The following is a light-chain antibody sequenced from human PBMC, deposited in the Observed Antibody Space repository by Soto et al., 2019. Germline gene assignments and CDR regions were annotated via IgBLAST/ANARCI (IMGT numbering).Light chain of an antibody. J-gene: IGKJ5*01. CDR3: QQYNNWPPYT. CDR2: GAS. CDR1: QSVSSN. V-gene: IGKV3-15*01. Sequence: EIVMTQSPATLSVSPGERAPLSCRASQSVSSNLAWYQQHPGQAPRLLIYGASTRATGIPARFSGSGSGTEFTLTISSLQSEDFAVYYCQQYNNWPPYTFGQGTRLEI.